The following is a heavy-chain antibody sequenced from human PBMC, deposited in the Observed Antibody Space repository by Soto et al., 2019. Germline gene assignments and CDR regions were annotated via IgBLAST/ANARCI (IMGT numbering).Heavy chain of an antibody. V-gene: IGHV4-59*01. D-gene: IGHD2-21*02. CDR1: GGSISSYH. CDR2: IYYSGST. CDR3: AREGVTRNYYYYGMDV. Sequence: QVQLQESGPGLVKPSETLSLTCTVSGGSISSYHWSWIRQPPGKGLEWIGYIYYSGSTNYNPSLKSRVTISVXTXKXXFSLKLSSVTAADTAVYYCAREGVTRNYYYYGMDVWGQGTTVTVSS. J-gene: IGHJ6*02.